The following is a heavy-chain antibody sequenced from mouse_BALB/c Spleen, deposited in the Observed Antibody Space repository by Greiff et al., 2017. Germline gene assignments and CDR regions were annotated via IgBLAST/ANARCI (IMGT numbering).Heavy chain of an antibody. CDR2: ISSGGSYT. D-gene: IGHD2-1*01. CDR3: ARGNQYYYAMDY. Sequence: EVQRVESGGGLVKPGGSLKLSCAASGFTFSSYAMSWVRQSPEKRLEWVAEISSGGSYTYYPDTVTGRFTISRDNAKNTLYLEMSSLRSEDTAMYYCARGNQYYYAMDYWGQGTSVTVSS. J-gene: IGHJ4*01. V-gene: IGHV5-9-4*01. CDR1: GFTFSSYA.